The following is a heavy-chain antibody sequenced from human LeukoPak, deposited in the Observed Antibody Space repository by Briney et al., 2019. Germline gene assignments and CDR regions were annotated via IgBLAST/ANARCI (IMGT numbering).Heavy chain of an antibody. V-gene: IGHV4-59*08. J-gene: IGHJ4*02. D-gene: IGHD6-6*01. CDR3: ARHTYARPFDF. CDR2: VYYSGDT. Sequence: SETLSLTCTVSGGSISGPCWSWIRQPPGKGLEWIAYVYYSGDTNYNPSLKSRAAISLDTSKNQFSLTVTSVTAADTAIYYCARHTYARPFDFWGQGTLVTVSS. CDR1: GGSISGPC.